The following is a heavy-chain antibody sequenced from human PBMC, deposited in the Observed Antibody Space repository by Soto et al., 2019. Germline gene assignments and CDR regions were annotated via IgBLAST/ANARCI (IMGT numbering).Heavy chain of an antibody. CDR2: IYPGDSDT. Sequence: GESLKISCKGSGYSFTSYWIGWVRQMPGKGLEWMGIIYPGDSDTRYSPSFQGQVTISADKSISTAYLQWSSLKASDTAMYYCARESLVRGGGQDAFDIWGQGTMVTVSS. J-gene: IGHJ3*02. D-gene: IGHD3-10*01. CDR1: GYSFTSYW. V-gene: IGHV5-51*01. CDR3: ARESLVRGGGQDAFDI.